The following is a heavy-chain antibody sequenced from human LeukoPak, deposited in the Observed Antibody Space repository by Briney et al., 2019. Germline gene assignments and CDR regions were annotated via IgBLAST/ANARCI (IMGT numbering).Heavy chain of an antibody. CDR3: ARGASSRFEH. CDR1: GGSVSSGSYY. J-gene: IGHJ4*02. CDR2: IYYSGST. D-gene: IGHD6-13*01. Sequence: SETLSLTCTVSGGSVSSGSYYWGWIRQPPGKGLEWIGSIYYSGSTYYNPSLKSRVTISEDTSKNQFSLKLSSVTAADTAVYYCARGASSRFEHWGQGTLVTVSS. V-gene: IGHV4-39*07.